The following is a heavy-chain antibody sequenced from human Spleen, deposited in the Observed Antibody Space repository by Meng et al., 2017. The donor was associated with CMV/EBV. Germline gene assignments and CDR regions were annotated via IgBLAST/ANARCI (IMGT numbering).Heavy chain of an antibody. Sequence: LTCAVYGGSCSGYYWSWIRQPPGKGLEWIGEINHSGSTNYNPSLKSRVTISVDTSKNQFSLKLSSVTAADTAVYYCARGKNRPQADYWGQGTLVTVSS. D-gene: IGHD1-14*01. CDR2: INHSGST. J-gene: IGHJ4*02. V-gene: IGHV4-34*01. CDR1: GGSCSGYY. CDR3: ARGKNRPQADY.